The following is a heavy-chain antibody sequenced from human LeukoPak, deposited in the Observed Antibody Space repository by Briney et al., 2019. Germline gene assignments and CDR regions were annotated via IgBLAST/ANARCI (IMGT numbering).Heavy chain of an antibody. D-gene: IGHD3-22*01. Sequence: GGSLRLSCAASGFTFSSYWMHWVRRAPGKGLVWVSRINSDGSSISYADSVKGRFTISRDNAKNTLYLQMNSLRAEDTAVYYCANIHSSGSNRDYWGQGTLVTVPS. J-gene: IGHJ4*02. CDR2: INSDGSSI. CDR3: ANIHSSGSNRDY. V-gene: IGHV3-74*01. CDR1: GFTFSSYW.